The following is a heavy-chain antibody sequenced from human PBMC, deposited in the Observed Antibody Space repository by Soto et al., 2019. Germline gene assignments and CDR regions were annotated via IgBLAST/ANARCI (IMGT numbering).Heavy chain of an antibody. V-gene: IGHV3-23*01. Sequence: EVQLLESGGGLVQPGGSLRLSCAASGFTFSSYALSWVRQAPGKGLEWVSGISGGGGSTYYADSVKGRFTISRDNSKNTLYLQMSSLRAEDTAVYYCAKDPGQRLEGPTRVFDFWGQGTLLTVSS. CDR3: AKDPGQRLEGPTRVFDF. CDR1: GFTFSSYA. J-gene: IGHJ4*02. CDR2: ISGGGGST. D-gene: IGHD1-1*01.